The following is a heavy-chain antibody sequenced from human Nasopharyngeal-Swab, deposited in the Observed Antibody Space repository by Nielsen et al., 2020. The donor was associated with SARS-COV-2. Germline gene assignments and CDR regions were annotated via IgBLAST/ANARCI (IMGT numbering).Heavy chain of an antibody. V-gene: IGHV3-74*01. CDR2: VNGDGSWT. CDR1: GFSLSGSW. J-gene: IGHJ2*01. Sequence: GESLKISCVVSGFSLSGSWIHWVRQAPGKGPEWVSRVNGDGSWTYYADSMRGRFTISQDNAKNTVFLQMNSLRGEDTAVYYCARDSGIGRTSNWYFSVWGRGTLVTVSS. CDR3: ARDSGIGRTSNWYFSV. D-gene: IGHD1-14*01.